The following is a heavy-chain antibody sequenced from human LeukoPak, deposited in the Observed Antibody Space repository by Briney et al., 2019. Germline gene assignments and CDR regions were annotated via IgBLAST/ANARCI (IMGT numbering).Heavy chain of an antibody. V-gene: IGHV6-1*01. CDR1: GDSVSSNSVA. Sequence: SQTLSLTCAISGDSVSSNSVAWNWIRQSPSRGLEWLGRTYYRSKWYNDYAVSVKSRMTINPDTSKNQFSLQLNSVTPEDTAVYFLGRQNGGFDYWGQGTLDTVSS. CDR3: GRQNGGFDY. CDR2: TYYRSKWYN. D-gene: IGHD3-10*01. J-gene: IGHJ4*02.